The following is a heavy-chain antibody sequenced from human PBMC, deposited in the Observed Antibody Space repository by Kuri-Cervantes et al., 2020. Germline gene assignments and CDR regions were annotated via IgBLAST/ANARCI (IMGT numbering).Heavy chain of an antibody. CDR2: IYYSGST. V-gene: IGHV4-39*01. CDR3: VRHIDEYSGYDYYYYGMDV. D-gene: IGHD5-12*01. Sequence: SETLSLTCTVAGGSISSSSYYWGWLRQPPGKGLEWIGSIYYSGSTYYNPSLKSRVTISVDTSKNQFSLKLNSVTAADTAVYYCVRHIDEYSGYDYYYYGMDVWGQGTTVTVSS. J-gene: IGHJ6*02. CDR1: GGSISSSSYY.